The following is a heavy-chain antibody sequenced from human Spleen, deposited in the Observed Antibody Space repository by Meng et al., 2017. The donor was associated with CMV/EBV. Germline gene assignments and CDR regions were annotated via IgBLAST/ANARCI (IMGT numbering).Heavy chain of an antibody. CDR3: AREESDY. J-gene: IGHJ4*02. Sequence: GGSLRLSCAASGFIVSTNYMSWVRQAPGKGLEWVSVIYSGGTTYYADSVKGRLTISRDNSKNTVYLQMNNLRAEDTAAYYCAREESDYWGQGTLVTVS. CDR2: IYSGGTT. V-gene: IGHV3-53*01. CDR1: GFIVSTNY. D-gene: IGHD3-10*01.